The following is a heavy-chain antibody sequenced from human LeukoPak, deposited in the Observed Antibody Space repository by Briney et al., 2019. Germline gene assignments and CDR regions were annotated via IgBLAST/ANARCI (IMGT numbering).Heavy chain of an antibody. CDR2: INPSGGST. Sequence: GASVKVSCKASGYTFTSYYMHWVRQAPGQGLEWMGIINPSGGSTSYAQKFHGRVTMTKDTSTSTVYMELSSLRSGDTAVYYCASGAAAGTPLPDYWGQGTLVTVSS. D-gene: IGHD6-13*01. CDR3: ASGAAAGTPLPDY. V-gene: IGHV1-46*01. J-gene: IGHJ4*02. CDR1: GYTFTSYY.